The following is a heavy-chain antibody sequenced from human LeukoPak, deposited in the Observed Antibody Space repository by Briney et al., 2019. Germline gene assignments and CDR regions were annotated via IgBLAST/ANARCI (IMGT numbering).Heavy chain of an antibody. CDR3: ARDTGTTIWSGYYNYYYMDV. D-gene: IGHD3-3*01. V-gene: IGHV4-34*01. Sequence: PSETLSLTCAVYGGSFSGYYWSWIRQPPGKGLEWIGEINHSGSTNYNPSLKSRVTISVDTSKNQFSLKLSSVTTADTAVYYCARDTGTTIWSGYYNYYYMDVWGKGTTVTVSS. CDR1: GGSFSGYY. J-gene: IGHJ6*03. CDR2: INHSGST.